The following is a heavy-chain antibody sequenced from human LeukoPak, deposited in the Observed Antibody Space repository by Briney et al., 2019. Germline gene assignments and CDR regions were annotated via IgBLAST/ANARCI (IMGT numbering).Heavy chain of an antibody. Sequence: GGSLRLSCAASGFTFSSYSMNWVRQAPGKGLEWVSSISSSSSYIYYADSVKGRFTISRDNAKNSLYLQMNSLRAEDTAVYYCARERFGGHYFDYLGQGTLVTVSS. D-gene: IGHD3-10*01. CDR3: ARERFGGHYFDY. CDR1: GFTFSSYS. CDR2: ISSSSSYI. V-gene: IGHV3-21*01. J-gene: IGHJ4*02.